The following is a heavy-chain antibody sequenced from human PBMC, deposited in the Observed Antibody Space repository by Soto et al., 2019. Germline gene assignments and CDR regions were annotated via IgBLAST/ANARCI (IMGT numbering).Heavy chain of an antibody. D-gene: IGHD2-8*02. CDR3: ARTSTGYYGVDG. Sequence: LRLSCAASGFTVSSNYMSWVRQAPGKGLEWVSVIYSGGSTYYADSVKGRFTISRDNSKNTLYLQMNSLRAEDTAVYYCARTSTGYYGVDGWGQGTTVTVSS. CDR1: GFTVSSNY. CDR2: IYSGGST. V-gene: IGHV3-66*01. J-gene: IGHJ6*02.